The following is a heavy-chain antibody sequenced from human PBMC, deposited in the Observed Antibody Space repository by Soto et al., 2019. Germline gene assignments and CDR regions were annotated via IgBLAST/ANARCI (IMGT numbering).Heavy chain of an antibody. D-gene: IGHD1-1*01. CDR2: ITWNSGSK. J-gene: IGHJ4*02. CDR3: TTTYPNDDSRVVAY. Sequence: EVQLVESGGGLVQPGRSPRLSCAASGFTFDDYAMHWVRQPPGKGLEWVSGITWNSGSKDYADSVKGRFTISRDNRKNSLYLQMNSLRGEDTALYYCTTTYPNDDSRVVAYWGQGTLVTFSS. CDR1: GFTFDDYA. V-gene: IGHV3-9*01.